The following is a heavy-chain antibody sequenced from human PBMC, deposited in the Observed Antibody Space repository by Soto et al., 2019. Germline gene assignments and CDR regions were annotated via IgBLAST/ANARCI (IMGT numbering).Heavy chain of an antibody. J-gene: IGHJ4*02. CDR1: VLRFTHFW. CDR3: AKDFTQDGYWDFDY. CDR2: INEDGSAK. V-gene: IGHV3-7*03. D-gene: IGHD4-17*01. Sequence: GGSLRLSSAASVLRFTHFWMRWVRQTPGTGLEWVANINEDGSAKFFADSTKGLFTISRDNAKNSLSMQMNSLTVDDQAVYYCAKDFTQDGYWDFDYWGQGTQVTVSS.